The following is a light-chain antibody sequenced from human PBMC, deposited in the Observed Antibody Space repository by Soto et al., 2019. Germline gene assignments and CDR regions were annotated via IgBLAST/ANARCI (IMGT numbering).Light chain of an antibody. V-gene: IGKV1-27*01. CDR2: AAS. CDR1: QGISNY. CDR3: QQNFRATPWT. Sequence: IRMTQSPSSLSASTGDRVTITCRASQGISNYLAWYQQKPGKVPKLLIYAASTLQSGVPSRFSGSGSGTDFTLNIRSLQPDDFATYYCQQNFRATPWTFGQGTKVDIK. J-gene: IGKJ1*01.